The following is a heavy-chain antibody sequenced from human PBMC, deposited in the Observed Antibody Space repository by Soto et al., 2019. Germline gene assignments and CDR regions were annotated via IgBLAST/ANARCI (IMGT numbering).Heavy chain of an antibody. Sequence: GGSRLSCAASGFTFSSYSMNWVRQAPGKGLEWVSSISGSGNYTHYADFLRGRFTISRDNAKTSLYLQMNSLRAEDTAVYYCAREGINNYNEYYFDSWGKGTVVTVSS. CDR2: ISGSGNYT. CDR3: AREGINNYNEYYFDS. CDR1: GFTFSSYS. D-gene: IGHD4-4*01. V-gene: IGHV3-21*01. J-gene: IGHJ4*02.